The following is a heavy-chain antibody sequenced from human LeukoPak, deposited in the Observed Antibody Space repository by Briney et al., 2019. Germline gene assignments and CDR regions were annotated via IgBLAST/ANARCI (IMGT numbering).Heavy chain of an antibody. CDR2: IYYSGST. J-gene: IGHJ4*02. CDR3: ARNHYYDSSGLGD. V-gene: IGHV4-59*01. CDR1: GGSISSYY. D-gene: IGHD3-22*01. Sequence: PSETLSLTCTVSGGSISSYYWSWIRQPPGKGLEWIGYIYYSGSTNYNPSLKSRVTIPVDTSKNQFSLKLSSVTAADTAVYYCARNHYYDSSGLGDWGQGTLVTVSS.